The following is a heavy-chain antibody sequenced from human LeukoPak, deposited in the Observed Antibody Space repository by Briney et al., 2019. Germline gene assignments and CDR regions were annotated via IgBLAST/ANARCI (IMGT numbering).Heavy chain of an antibody. CDR1: GYTFTGYY. CDR2: INSDSGFT. Sequence: ASVKVSCKASGYTFTGYYMNWVRQAPGQGLEWMGWINSDSGFTKYAQKFQGRVTMTRDTSITTVYMDLTRLTSDDTAVYYCARDFDMKGFDPWGQGTLVTASS. CDR3: ARDFDMKGFDP. D-gene: IGHD3-9*01. V-gene: IGHV1-2*02. J-gene: IGHJ5*02.